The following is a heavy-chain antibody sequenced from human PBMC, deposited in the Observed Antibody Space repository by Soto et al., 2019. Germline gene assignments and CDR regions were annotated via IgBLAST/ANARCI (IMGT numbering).Heavy chain of an antibody. V-gene: IGHV3-21*01. J-gene: IGHJ5*02. CDR2: ISSNSAYI. CDR1: GFKFLSLT. D-gene: IGHD6-13*01. Sequence: GGSLRLSCAASGFKFLSLTMNWVRQAPGKGLEWVSTISSNSAYIYYTDALRGRFTISRDNAKNSLHLQMNSLRAEDTAVYYCTRDASRDSSARGWFDPWGPGTLVTVSS. CDR3: TRDASRDSSARGWFDP.